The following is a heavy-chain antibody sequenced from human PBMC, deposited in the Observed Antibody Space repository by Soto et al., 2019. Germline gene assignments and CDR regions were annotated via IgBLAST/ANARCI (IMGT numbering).Heavy chain of an antibody. CDR3: AKIITRPIQSPDATRPLQSPDADGVYLDNYYGMDV. D-gene: IGHD2-8*01. J-gene: IGHJ6*02. CDR1: GFPLRTFA. CDR2: FRGSDSST. Sequence: GGSLRLSCAASGFPLRTFAMSWVRQAPGKGLEWVSTFRGSDSSTHYADSVKGRFTISRDKSENTLYLQMNSLRAEDTAVYYCAKIITRPIQSPDATRPLQSPDADGVYLDNYYGMDVWGQGTTVTVSS. V-gene: IGHV3-23*01.